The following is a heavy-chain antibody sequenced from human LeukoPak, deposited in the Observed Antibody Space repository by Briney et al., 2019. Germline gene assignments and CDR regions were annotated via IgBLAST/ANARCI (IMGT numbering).Heavy chain of an antibody. CDR1: GFTFGKYW. D-gene: IGHD1-26*01. Sequence: GGSLRLSCVASGFTFGKYWMSWVRQAPGKGLEWVANIKLDGSEKYYVDSVKGRFTISRDNAKNSLYLQMNSLRAEDTAVYYCAKPIVGATFDFDYWGQGTLVTVSS. CDR3: AKPIVGATFDFDY. V-gene: IGHV3-7*03. CDR2: IKLDGSEK. J-gene: IGHJ4*02.